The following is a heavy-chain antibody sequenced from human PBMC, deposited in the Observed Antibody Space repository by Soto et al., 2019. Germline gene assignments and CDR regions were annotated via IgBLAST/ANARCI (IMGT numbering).Heavy chain of an antibody. CDR3: ARDRDSGSDSPSPNFDY. V-gene: IGHV3-30-3*01. Sequence: QVQLVESGGGVVQPGRSLRLSCAASGFTFSSYAMHWVRQAPGKGLEWVAVISYDGSNKYYADSVKGRFTISRDNSKNSLYLQMNSLRAEDTAVYYCARDRDSGSDSPSPNFDYWGQGTLVTVSS. CDR2: ISYDGSNK. CDR1: GFTFSSYA. D-gene: IGHD1-26*01. J-gene: IGHJ4*02.